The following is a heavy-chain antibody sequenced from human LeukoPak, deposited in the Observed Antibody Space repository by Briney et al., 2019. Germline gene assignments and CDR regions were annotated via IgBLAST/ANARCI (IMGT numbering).Heavy chain of an antibody. CDR2: IYYSGST. D-gene: IGHD2-2*01. J-gene: IGHJ6*03. CDR3: AREDIVVVPAAIGAYYMDV. V-gene: IGHV4-59*12. CDR1: GGSISSYY. Sequence: SETLSLTCTVSGGSISSYYWSWIRQPPGKGLEWIGYIYYSGSTNYNPSLKSRVTISVDTSKNQFSLKLSSVTAADTAVYYCAREDIVVVPAAIGAYYMDVWGKGTTVTVSS.